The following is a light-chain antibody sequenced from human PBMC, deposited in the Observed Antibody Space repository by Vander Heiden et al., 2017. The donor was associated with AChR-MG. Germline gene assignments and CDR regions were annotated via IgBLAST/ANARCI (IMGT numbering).Light chain of an antibody. CDR3: QQYKSYSLT. V-gene: IGKV1-5*01. CDR2: DAS. Sequence: DIQMTQSPSTLSASVGDRVTITCRASQSISNLLAWYQQRPGKAPKLLIYDASTLESGVPSRFSGSGSGTEFTLTISSLQPDDFATYYCQQYKSYSLTFGGGTKVEIK. J-gene: IGKJ4*01. CDR1: QSISNL.